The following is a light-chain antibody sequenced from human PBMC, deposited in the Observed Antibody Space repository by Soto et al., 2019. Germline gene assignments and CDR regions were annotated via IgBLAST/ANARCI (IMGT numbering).Light chain of an antibody. CDR2: EFR. J-gene: IGLJ2*01. V-gene: IGLV2-8*01. Sequence: QSALTRPPSASGSPGQSVTISCTGAANNIGGYNFVSWYQQHPGKAPKLIISEFRERPSGVPDRFSGSKSGNTASLTVSGLQAEDEADYYCSSYAGSNNVIFGGGTKLTVL. CDR1: ANNIGGYNF. CDR3: SSYAGSNNVI.